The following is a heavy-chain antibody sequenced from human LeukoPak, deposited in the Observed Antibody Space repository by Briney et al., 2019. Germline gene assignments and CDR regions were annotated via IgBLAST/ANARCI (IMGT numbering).Heavy chain of an antibody. J-gene: IGHJ4*02. D-gene: IGHD1-26*01. V-gene: IGHV1-2*02. CDR1: GYTFTGYY. CDR3: ARGSGSYSYFDY. CDR2: INPNSGGT. Sequence: GASVNVSCKASGYTFTGYYMHWVRQAPGQGLEWMGWINPNSGGTNYAQKFQGRVTMTRDTSISTAYMEPSRLRSDDTAVYYCARGSGSYSYFDYWGQGTLVTVSS.